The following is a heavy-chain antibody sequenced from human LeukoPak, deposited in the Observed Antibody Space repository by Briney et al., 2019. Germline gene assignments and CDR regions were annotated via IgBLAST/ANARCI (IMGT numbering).Heavy chain of an antibody. CDR2: ISGSGGST. Sequence: GGSLRLSCAASGFTFSSYAMSWVRQAPGKGLEWVSAISGSGGSTYYADSVKGRFTISKDNSKNTLYLQMNSLRAEDTAVYYCAKGRGYCSGGSCYQEYWGQVTLVTVSS. J-gene: IGHJ4*02. CDR3: AKGRGYCSGGSCYQEY. D-gene: IGHD2-15*01. V-gene: IGHV3-23*01. CDR1: GFTFSSYA.